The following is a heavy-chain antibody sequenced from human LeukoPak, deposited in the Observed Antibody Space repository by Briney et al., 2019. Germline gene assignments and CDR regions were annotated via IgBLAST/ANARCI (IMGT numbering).Heavy chain of an antibody. V-gene: IGHV4-39*07. CDR1: GGSISSSSYY. CDR3: ARDTYYYDSSGYHRFDY. CDR2: IYYSGST. J-gene: IGHJ4*02. Sequence: SETLTLTCTVSGGSISSSSYYWGWIRQPPGKGLEWLGSIYYSGSTYYNPSLKSRVTISVDTSKNQFSLKLSSVTAADTAVYYCARDTYYYDSSGYHRFDYWGQGTLVTVSS. D-gene: IGHD3-22*01.